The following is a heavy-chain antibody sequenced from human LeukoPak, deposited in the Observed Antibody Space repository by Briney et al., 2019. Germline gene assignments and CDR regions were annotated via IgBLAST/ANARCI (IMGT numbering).Heavy chain of an antibody. Sequence: SETLSLTCTISGGSMSNYYWSWIRQPAGKGLEWIGRISTSGGTNYNPSLKSRVTMSVDTSKNQFSLKLSSVTAADTAVYYCARDRSTTTVTTRLDYWGQGATVTVSS. CDR1: GGSMSNYY. CDR2: ISTSGGT. D-gene: IGHD4-17*01. J-gene: IGHJ4*02. V-gene: IGHV4-4*07. CDR3: ARDRSTTTVTTRLDY.